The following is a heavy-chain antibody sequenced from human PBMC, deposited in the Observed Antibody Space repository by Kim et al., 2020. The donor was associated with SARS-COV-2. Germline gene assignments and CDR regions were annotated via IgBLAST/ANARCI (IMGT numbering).Heavy chain of an antibody. CDR3: ARDSSSPSYYYYYMDV. CDR2: IWYDGSNK. V-gene: IGHV3-33*01. Sequence: GGSLRLSCAASGFTFSSYGMHWVRQAPGKGLEWVAVIWYDGSNKYYADSVKGRFTISRDNSKNTLYLQMNSLRAEDTAVYYCARDSSSPSYYYYYMDVWGKGTTGTVSS. J-gene: IGHJ6*03. CDR1: GFTFSSYG. D-gene: IGHD6-6*01.